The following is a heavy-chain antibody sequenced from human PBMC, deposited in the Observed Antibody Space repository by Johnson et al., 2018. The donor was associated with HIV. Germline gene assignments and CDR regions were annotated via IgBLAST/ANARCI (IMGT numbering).Heavy chain of an antibody. Sequence: VLLVESGGGVVQPGRSLRLSCAASGFIFSVYWMSWVRQAPGKGLEWVANIKQDGSEKYYVDSVKGRFTISRDNAKNSLYLQMNSLRAEDTAVYYCATFGGGSFHAFDIWGKGTMVTVSS. J-gene: IGHJ3*02. CDR3: ATFGGGSFHAFDI. V-gene: IGHV3-7*05. CDR2: IKQDGSEK. D-gene: IGHD1-26*01. CDR1: GFIFSVYW.